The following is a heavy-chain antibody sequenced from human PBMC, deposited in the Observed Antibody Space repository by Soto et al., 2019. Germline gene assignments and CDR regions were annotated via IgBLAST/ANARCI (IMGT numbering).Heavy chain of an antibody. D-gene: IGHD4-17*01. J-gene: IGHJ6*02. Sequence: PGGSLRLSCAASGFTFSSYGMHWVRQAPGKGLEWVAVISYDGSNKYYADSVKGRFTISRDNSKNTLYLQMNSLRAEDTAVYYCAKGIYGDYISYCMDVWGQGTTVTVSS. CDR2: ISYDGSNK. CDR3: AKGIYGDYISYCMDV. CDR1: GFTFSSYG. V-gene: IGHV3-30*18.